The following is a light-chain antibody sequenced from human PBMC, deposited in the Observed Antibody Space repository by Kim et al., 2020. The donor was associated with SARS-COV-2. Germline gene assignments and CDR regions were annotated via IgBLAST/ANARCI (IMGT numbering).Light chain of an antibody. CDR1: NIGNKN. V-gene: IGLV3-21*02. CDR3: QVWDDIINHVV. J-gene: IGLJ2*01. Sequence: GQTARVTCEGNNIGNKNVHWYQQEAGQVPVLVIYHDRERPSGIPERFSGSNSGTTATLTISRVEAGDEADYYCQVWDDIINHVVFGGGTQLTVL. CDR2: HDR.